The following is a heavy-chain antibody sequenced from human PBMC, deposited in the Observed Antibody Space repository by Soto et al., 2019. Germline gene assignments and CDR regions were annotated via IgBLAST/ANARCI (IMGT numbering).Heavy chain of an antibody. CDR1: GFTFSSYA. V-gene: IGHV3-30-3*01. J-gene: IGHJ6*02. CDR3: ARVMTTVVKRPHYYYYGMDV. CDR2: IPYDGSNK. Sequence: PGGSLRLSCAASGFTFSSYAMHWVRQAPGKGLEWVAVIPYDGSNKYYADSVKGRFTISRDNSKNTLYLQMNSLRAEDTAVYYCARVMTTVVKRPHYYYYGMDVWGQGTTVTVSS. D-gene: IGHD4-17*01.